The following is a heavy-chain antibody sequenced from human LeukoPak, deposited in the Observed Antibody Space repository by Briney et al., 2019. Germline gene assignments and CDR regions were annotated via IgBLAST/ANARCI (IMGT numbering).Heavy chain of an antibody. Sequence: KTSETLSLTCTVSRGSISGYYWSWIRQPPGKGLEWIGYIYYSGSTNYNPSLKSRVTISVDTSKNQFSLKLSSVTAADTAVYYCARGGSSGYYHFDYWGQGTLVTVSS. J-gene: IGHJ4*02. CDR3: ARGGSSGYYHFDY. CDR2: IYYSGST. D-gene: IGHD3-22*01. CDR1: RGSISGYY. V-gene: IGHV4-59*01.